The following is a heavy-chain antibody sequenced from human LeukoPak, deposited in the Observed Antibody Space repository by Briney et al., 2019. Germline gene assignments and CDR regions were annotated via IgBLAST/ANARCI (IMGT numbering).Heavy chain of an antibody. CDR3: ARRDGYGAYDI. CDR1: GGTFSSYS. CDR2: IIPIFDTS. Sequence: GASVKVSCKASGGTFSSYSMSWVRQAPGQGLEWMGGIIPIFDTSNYAQKFQGRVTITVDKSTSTAYMELNSLRSEDTAMYYCARRDGYGAYDIWGQGTMVTVSS. V-gene: IGHV1-69*06. D-gene: IGHD5-24*01. J-gene: IGHJ3*02.